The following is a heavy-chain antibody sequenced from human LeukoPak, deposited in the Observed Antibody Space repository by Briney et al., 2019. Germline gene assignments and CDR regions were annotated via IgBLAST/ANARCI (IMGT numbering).Heavy chain of an antibody. D-gene: IGHD1-14*01. CDR1: GFTLSSYA. CDR3: ARASGFDY. Sequence: GGSLRLSCAASGFTLSSYAMSWVRQAPGKGLEWVSAISGSGGSTYYADSVKGRFTISRDNAKNSLYLQMNSLRAEDTAVYYCARASGFDYWGQGTLVTVSS. CDR2: ISGSGGST. J-gene: IGHJ4*02. V-gene: IGHV3-23*01.